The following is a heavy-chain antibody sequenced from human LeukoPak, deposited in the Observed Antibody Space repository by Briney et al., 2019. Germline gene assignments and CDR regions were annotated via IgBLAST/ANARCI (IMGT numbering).Heavy chain of an antibody. CDR1: GFTFSSYG. J-gene: IGHJ4*02. Sequence: GGSLRLSCAASGFTFSSYGMHWVRQAPGKGLEWVAFIRYDGSNKYYADSVKGRFTISRDNSKKTLYLQMNSLRPEDTAVYYCAKDFSVYYYDSRVLDYWGQGTLVTVPS. CDR3: AKDFSVYYYDSRVLDY. D-gene: IGHD3-22*01. V-gene: IGHV3-30*02. CDR2: IRYDGSNK.